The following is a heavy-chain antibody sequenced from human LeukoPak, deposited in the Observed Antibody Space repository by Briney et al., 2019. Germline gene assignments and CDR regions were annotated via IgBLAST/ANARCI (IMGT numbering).Heavy chain of an antibody. V-gene: IGHV3-48*03. Sequence: PGRSLRLSCAASGFTFSSYAMNWVRQAPGKGLEGVSYISSSGSTIYYADSVKGRFTISRDNAKNSLYLQMNSLRAEDTAVYYCAELGITMIGGVWGKGTTVTISS. CDR2: ISSSGSTI. J-gene: IGHJ6*04. CDR3: AELGITMIGGV. CDR1: GFTFSSYA. D-gene: IGHD3-10*02.